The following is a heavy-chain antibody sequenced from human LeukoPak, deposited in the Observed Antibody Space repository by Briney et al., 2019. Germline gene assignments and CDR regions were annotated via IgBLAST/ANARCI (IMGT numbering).Heavy chain of an antibody. V-gene: IGHV4-30-4*01. CDR2: IYYSGST. Sequence: SETLSLTCTVSGGSISSGDYYWSWIRQPPGKGLEWIGYIYYSGSTYYNPSLKSRVTISVDTSKNQFSPKLSSVTAADTAVYYCAGLTYYYGSGRVHHFDPWGQGTLVTVSS. D-gene: IGHD3-10*01. CDR3: AGLTYYYGSGRVHHFDP. J-gene: IGHJ5*02. CDR1: GGSISSGDYY.